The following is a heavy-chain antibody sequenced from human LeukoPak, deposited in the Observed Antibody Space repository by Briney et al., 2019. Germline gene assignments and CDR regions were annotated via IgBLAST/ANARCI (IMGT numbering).Heavy chain of an antibody. CDR2: IRYDGSNK. CDR1: GFTFSSYG. Sequence: PGGSLRLSCAASGFTFSSYGLHWVRQAPGKGLEWVAFIRYDGSNKYYADSVKGRFTISRDNSKNTLYLQMNSLRAEDTAVYYCAKDTGPLMITFGGVVISYFDYWGQGALVTVSS. D-gene: IGHD3-16*01. J-gene: IGHJ4*02. CDR3: AKDTGPLMITFGGVVISYFDY. V-gene: IGHV3-30*02.